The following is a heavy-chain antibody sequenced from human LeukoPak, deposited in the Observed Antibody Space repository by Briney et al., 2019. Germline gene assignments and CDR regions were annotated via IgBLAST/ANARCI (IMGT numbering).Heavy chain of an antibody. CDR2: IYYSGST. CDR3: ARALGCSSTSCYAGFDY. V-gene: IGHV4-59*01. CDR1: GGSISSYY. J-gene: IGHJ4*02. Sequence: SETLSLTCTVSGGSISSYYWSWIRQPPGKGLEWIGYIYYSGSTNYNPPLKSRVTISVDTSKNQFSLKLSSVTAADTAVYYCARALGCSSTSCYAGFDYWGQGTLVTVSS. D-gene: IGHD2-2*01.